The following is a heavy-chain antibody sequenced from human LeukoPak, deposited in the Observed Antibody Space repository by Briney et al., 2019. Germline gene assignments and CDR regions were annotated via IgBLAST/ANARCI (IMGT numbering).Heavy chain of an antibody. V-gene: IGHV4-39*07. CDR3: ARTGSSSWYKWFDP. CDR2: INHSGST. Sequence: SETLPLTCTVSGGSISSSSYYWGWIRQPPGKGLEWIGEINHSGSTNYNPSLKSRVTISVDTSKNQFSLKLSSVTAADTAVYYCARTGSSSWYKWFDPWGQGTLVTVSS. CDR1: GGSISSSSYY. J-gene: IGHJ5*02. D-gene: IGHD6-13*01.